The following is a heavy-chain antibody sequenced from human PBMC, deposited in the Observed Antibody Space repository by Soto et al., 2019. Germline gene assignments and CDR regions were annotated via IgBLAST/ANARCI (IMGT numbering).Heavy chain of an antibody. J-gene: IGHJ4*02. Sequence: ASETLSLTCTVSGGSISCGDYYWSWIRQPPGKGLEWIGYIYYSGSTYYNPSLKSRVTISVDTSKNQFSLKLSSVTAADTAVYYCARDTEMATTPSFFFDYWGQGTLVTVPQ. V-gene: IGHV4-30-4*01. CDR3: ARDTEMATTPSFFFDY. D-gene: IGHD5-12*01. CDR1: GGSISCGDYY. CDR2: IYYSGST.